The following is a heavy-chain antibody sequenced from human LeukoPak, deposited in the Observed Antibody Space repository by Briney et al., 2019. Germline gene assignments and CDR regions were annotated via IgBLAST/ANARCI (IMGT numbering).Heavy chain of an antibody. V-gene: IGHV4-39*07. Sequence: SETLSLTCTVSGGSISSSYSYWGWIRQPPGKGLEWIGNIYYSGSTYYNPSLKSRVTISVDTSKNQFSLKLSSVTAADTAVYYCARRRGRAITMSRYYFDYWGQGTLVTVSS. D-gene: IGHD3-22*01. CDR1: GGSISSSYSY. J-gene: IGHJ4*02. CDR2: IYYSGST. CDR3: ARRRGRAITMSRYYFDY.